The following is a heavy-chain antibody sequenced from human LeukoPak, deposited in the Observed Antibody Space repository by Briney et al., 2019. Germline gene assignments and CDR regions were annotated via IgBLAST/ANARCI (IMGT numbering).Heavy chain of an antibody. V-gene: IGHV4-34*01. D-gene: IGHD6-19*01. CDR1: GESFSGYS. CDR3: AGHGWHAWYFDL. Sequence: SETLSLTCVVYGESFSGYSWSWIRQPPGKGLEWIGEINQRRNTNYNPSLKSRVTISIDTSKNQFSLKLSSVTAADTAVYYWAGHGWHAWYFDLWGRGTLVTVSS. CDR2: INQRRNT. J-gene: IGHJ2*01.